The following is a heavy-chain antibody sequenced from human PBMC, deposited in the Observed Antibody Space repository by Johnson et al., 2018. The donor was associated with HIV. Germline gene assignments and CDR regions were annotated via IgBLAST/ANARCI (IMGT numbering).Heavy chain of an antibody. Sequence: EVQLVETGGGLIQPGGSLRLSCAASGITVSSNYMSWVRQAPGKGLEWVSVLYSGGSTYYADSVKGRFTISRDSSKNTLYLQMNSLRAEDTAVYYCARDQFYSSSWYDTFDIWGQGTMVTVSS. CDR1: GITVSSNY. V-gene: IGHV3-53*02. D-gene: IGHD6-13*01. J-gene: IGHJ3*02. CDR2: LYSGGST. CDR3: ARDQFYSSSWYDTFDI.